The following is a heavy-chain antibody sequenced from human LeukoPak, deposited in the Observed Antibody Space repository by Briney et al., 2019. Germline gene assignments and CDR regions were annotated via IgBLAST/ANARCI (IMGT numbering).Heavy chain of an antibody. CDR3: AKDIDYVWGSYRTYNWFDP. J-gene: IGHJ5*02. D-gene: IGHD3-16*02. CDR1: GFTLSSYA. CDR2: ISGSGGST. V-gene: IGHV3-23*01. Sequence: PGGSLRLSCAASGFTLSSYAMSWVRQAPGKGLEWVSAISGSGGSTYYADSVKGRFTISRDNSKNTLYLQMNSLRAEDTAVYYCAKDIDYVWGSYRTYNWFDPWGQGTLVTVSS.